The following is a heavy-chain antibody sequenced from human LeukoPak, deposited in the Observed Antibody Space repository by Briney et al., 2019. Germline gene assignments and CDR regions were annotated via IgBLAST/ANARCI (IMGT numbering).Heavy chain of an antibody. D-gene: IGHD6-19*01. J-gene: IGHJ4*02. CDR1: GGSISSGSYC. Sequence: PSETLSLTCTVSGGSISSGSYCWSWIRQPAGKGLEWIGHIHTSGNTNYNPSLKSRVTISVDTSKNQFSLKMSSVTAADTAVYYCARMTSRGWYAAGYYFDYWGQGTLVTVSP. V-gene: IGHV4-61*09. CDR3: ARMTSRGWYAAGYYFDY. CDR2: IHTSGNT.